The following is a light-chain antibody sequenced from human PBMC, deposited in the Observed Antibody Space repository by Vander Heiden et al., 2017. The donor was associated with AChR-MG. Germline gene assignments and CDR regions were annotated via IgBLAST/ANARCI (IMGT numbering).Light chain of an antibody. J-gene: IGLJ1*01. CDR1: SSDVGGSNY. CDR3: SSYSSSSTLFV. Sequence: QSALTQPASVSGSPGQSITISCTGTSSDVGGSNYVTWYQQHPGKAPKLVIYDVSNRPSGVSNRFSGSKSGNTASLTISGLQAEDEADYYCSSYSSSSTLFVFGTGTKVTVL. CDR2: DVS. V-gene: IGLV2-14*03.